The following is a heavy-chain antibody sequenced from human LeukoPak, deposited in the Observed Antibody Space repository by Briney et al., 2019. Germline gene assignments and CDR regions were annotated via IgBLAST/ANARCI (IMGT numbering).Heavy chain of an antibody. CDR2: IYYSGST. CDR3: ARDVARISAGGSAALDI. Sequence: SETLSLTCSVSGGSINSYYWSWIRQPPGKGLEWIGNIYYSGSTSYNPSLKSRVTISVDTTKNQFSLKLSSVTAADTAVYYCARDVARISAGGSAALDIWGQGTMVTVSS. CDR1: GGSINSYY. D-gene: IGHD6-13*01. J-gene: IGHJ3*02. V-gene: IGHV4-59*01.